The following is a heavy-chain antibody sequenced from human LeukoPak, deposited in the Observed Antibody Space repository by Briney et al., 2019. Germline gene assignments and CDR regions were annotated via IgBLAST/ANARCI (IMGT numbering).Heavy chain of an antibody. CDR3: ARHGGEAVVVSFWGLDY. Sequence: GESLKISCHGSGYSFTSYWIGWVRQMPGKGLEWMGIIYPGDSDARYSPSFQGQVTISVDKSISTAYLQWSSLKASDSAMYYCARHGGEAVVVSFWGLDYWGQGTLVTVSS. CDR2: IYPGDSDA. V-gene: IGHV5-51*01. CDR1: GYSFTSYW. D-gene: IGHD2-8*02. J-gene: IGHJ4*02.